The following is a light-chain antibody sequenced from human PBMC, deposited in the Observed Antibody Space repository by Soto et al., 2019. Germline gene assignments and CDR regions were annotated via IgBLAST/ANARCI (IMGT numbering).Light chain of an antibody. CDR2: GAS. J-gene: IGKJ1*01. V-gene: IGKV3-20*01. Sequence: EVVLTQSPGSLSLSPGQRATLSCRASQSVDSTFFAWYQKKPGQAPRLLIYGASKRATGIPDRFSVSGSGTYFTLIISRLAPEDFAVYYCQQYMSSVTFGQGTKVEIK. CDR3: QQYMSSVT. CDR1: QSVDSTF.